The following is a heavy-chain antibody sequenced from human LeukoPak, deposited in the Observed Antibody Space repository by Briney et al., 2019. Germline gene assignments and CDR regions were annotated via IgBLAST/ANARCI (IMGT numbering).Heavy chain of an antibody. V-gene: IGHV3-33*01. CDR1: GFTFSSYG. J-gene: IGHJ4*02. D-gene: IGHD3-22*01. CDR2: IWYDGSNK. Sequence: GRSLRLSCAASGFTFSSYGMHWVRQAPGKGLEWVAVIWYDGSNKYYADSVKGRFTISRDNSKNTLYLQMNSLRAEDTAVYYCARGRITMISSYWGQGTLVTVSS. CDR3: ARGRITMISSY.